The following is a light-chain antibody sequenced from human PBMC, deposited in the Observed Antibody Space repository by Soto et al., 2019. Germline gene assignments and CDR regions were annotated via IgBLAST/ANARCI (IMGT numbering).Light chain of an antibody. CDR3: QSYDSTLSARYV. CDR1: SSNIGANYD. Sequence: QSVLTQPPSVSRAPGQRVTISCTGSSSNIGANYDVHWYQHRPGTAPKLLIFGNNNRPSGVPDRFSGSKSGTSASLAITGLQAEDEGDYYCQSYDSTLSARYVFGTGTKVTVL. J-gene: IGLJ1*01. V-gene: IGLV1-40*01. CDR2: GNN.